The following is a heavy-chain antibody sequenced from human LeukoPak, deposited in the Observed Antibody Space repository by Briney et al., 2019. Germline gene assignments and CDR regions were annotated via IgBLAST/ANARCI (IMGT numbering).Heavy chain of an antibody. V-gene: IGHV4-59*06. J-gene: IGHJ4*02. Sequence: SETLSLTCTVSGGSMSPYHWGWIRQPPGKGLEWIGYIYYSGSTYYNPSLKSRVTISVDTSKNQFSLKLSSVTAADTAVYYCARFTSILTGPFDYWGQGTLVTVSS. CDR2: IYYSGST. CDR1: GGSMSPYH. CDR3: ARFTSILTGPFDY. D-gene: IGHD3-9*01.